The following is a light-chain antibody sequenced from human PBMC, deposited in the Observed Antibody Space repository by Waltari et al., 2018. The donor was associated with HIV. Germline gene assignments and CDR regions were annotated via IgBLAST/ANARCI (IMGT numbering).Light chain of an antibody. Sequence: QSALTQPAPVSVSPGQSITISCTGTSSDCSTYSFVSWYQKHPDKAPKLLIYDVDNRPSGVSRRFSGSKSADTASLTISSIQADDEADYYCSSSTTTNTVVFGGGTKFTVL. J-gene: IGLJ2*01. V-gene: IGLV2-14*03. CDR2: DVD. CDR3: SSSTTTNTVV. CDR1: SSDCSTYSF.